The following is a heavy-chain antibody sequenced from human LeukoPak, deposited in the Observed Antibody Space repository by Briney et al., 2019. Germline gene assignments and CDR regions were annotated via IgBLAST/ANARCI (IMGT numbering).Heavy chain of an antibody. V-gene: IGHV3-53*01. Sequence: GGSLRLSCAASGFTISTNYMSWVRQAPGKGLEWVSVMYTGGSTYYADSVKGRFTISRDNAKNTLYLQMNSLTAEDTAVYYCARGLVALDYWGQGTLVTVSS. D-gene: IGHD2-21*01. CDR2: MYTGGST. CDR3: ARGLVALDY. CDR1: GFTISTNY. J-gene: IGHJ4*02.